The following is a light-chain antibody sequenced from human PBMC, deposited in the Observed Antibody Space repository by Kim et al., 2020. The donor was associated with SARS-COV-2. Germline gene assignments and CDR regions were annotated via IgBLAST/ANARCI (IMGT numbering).Light chain of an antibody. J-gene: IGKJ2*01. CDR2: DAS. CDR1: QDISNY. Sequence: DIQMTQSPSSLSASVGDRVTITCQASQDISNYLNWYQQKPGKAPKLLIYDASNLETGVPSRSSGSGSGTDFTFTISSLQPEDIATYYCQQYDNLPMYTFGQGTKLEI. V-gene: IGKV1-33*01. CDR3: QQYDNLPMYT.